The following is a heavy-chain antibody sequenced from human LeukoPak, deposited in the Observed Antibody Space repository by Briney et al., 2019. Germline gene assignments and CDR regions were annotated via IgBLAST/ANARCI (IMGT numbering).Heavy chain of an antibody. CDR3: VRGIRGAYHYFEY. J-gene: IGHJ4*02. D-gene: IGHD3-10*01. Sequence: GGSLRLSCAASGFTFSSYSMNWVRQAPGKGLEWVSSISSSSTYIYYAVSVKGRFTISRDNAENPLYLQMNSLRAEDTAVYYCVRGIRGAYHYFEYWGQGTLVTVSS. V-gene: IGHV3-21*01. CDR2: ISSSSTYI. CDR1: GFTFSSYS.